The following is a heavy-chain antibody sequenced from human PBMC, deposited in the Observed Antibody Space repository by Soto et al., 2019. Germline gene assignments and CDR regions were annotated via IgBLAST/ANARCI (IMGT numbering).Heavy chain of an antibody. D-gene: IGHD6-19*01. Sequence: EVQLVESGGGVLRPGGSLRLSCAASGFTFDVYGMSWVRQAPGKGLEWVSGIIWKGGSTGYADSVKGRFTISRDNAKNSLYLQVNSLRAEDTALYHCARGPQEIAVASHFDYWGQGTLVTVSS. V-gene: IGHV3-20*01. J-gene: IGHJ4*02. CDR3: ARGPQEIAVASHFDY. CDR2: IIWKGGST. CDR1: GFTFDVYG.